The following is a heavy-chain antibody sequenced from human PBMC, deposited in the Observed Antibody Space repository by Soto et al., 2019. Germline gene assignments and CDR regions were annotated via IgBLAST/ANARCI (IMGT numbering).Heavy chain of an antibody. V-gene: IGHV3-15*07. Sequence: EGRLVESGGGLVKPEESLRLSCAASGFIFRNAWMNWVRQAPGKGLEWVGRVKSKIDDETTDYAAPVKGRFTITRDDSNSMDYLQMNIARIEETAVYVCSPSTGACVKAFDDGGAGTVVTVSS. CDR2: VKSKIDDETT. D-gene: IGHD7-27*01. CDR1: GFIFRNAW. J-gene: IGHJ4*02. CDR3: SPSTGACVKAFDD.